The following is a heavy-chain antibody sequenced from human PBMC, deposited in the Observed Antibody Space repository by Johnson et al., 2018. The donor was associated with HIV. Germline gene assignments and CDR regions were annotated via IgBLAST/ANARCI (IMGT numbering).Heavy chain of an antibody. CDR1: GFTVSSNY. D-gene: IGHD3-22*01. Sequence: VQLVESGGGVVQPGRSLRLSCAASGFTVSSNYMSWVRQAPGKGLEWVSVIYSGGSAYYADSVQGRFTISRDNSKNTLYLHMNSLRAEDTAVYYCVRGFRSHTETEAPMIIAPGAFDIWGQGTMVTVSS. J-gene: IGHJ3*02. CDR3: VRGFRSHTETEAPMIIAPGAFDI. CDR2: IYSGGSA. V-gene: IGHV3-66*01.